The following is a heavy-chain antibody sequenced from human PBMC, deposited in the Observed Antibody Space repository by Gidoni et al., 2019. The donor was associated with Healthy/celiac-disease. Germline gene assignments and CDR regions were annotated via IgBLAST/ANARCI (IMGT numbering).Heavy chain of an antibody. D-gene: IGHD6-19*01. V-gene: IGHV4-4*07. CDR2: IYTSGST. CDR3: ARDPSSGWSYYFDY. Sequence: QVQLQESGPGLVKPSEPLSLTCTVAGGSLSSYYWSWIRQPAGKGLEWIGRIYTSGSTNYHPALKSRVTMSVDTSKNQFSLKLSSVTAADTAVYYCARDPSSGWSYYFDYWGQGTLVTVSS. J-gene: IGHJ4*02. CDR1: GGSLSSYY.